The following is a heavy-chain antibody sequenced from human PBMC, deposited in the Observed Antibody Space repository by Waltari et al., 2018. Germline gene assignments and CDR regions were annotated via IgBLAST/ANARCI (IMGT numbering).Heavy chain of an antibody. CDR1: GFTFSSSW. V-gene: IGHV3-74*01. CDR3: STYTDVTFGDH. CDR2: IRADGDYT. J-gene: IGHJ4*02. Sequence: EVQLVESGGGLVQPGGSLRLSCSASGFTFSSSWMHWVRQAPGKGLVWVSRIRADGDYTSYADSVKGRFTISRDNAKSTLYLQMNSLTAEDTAIYYCSTYTDVTFGDHWGQGALVTVSS. D-gene: IGHD3-10*01.